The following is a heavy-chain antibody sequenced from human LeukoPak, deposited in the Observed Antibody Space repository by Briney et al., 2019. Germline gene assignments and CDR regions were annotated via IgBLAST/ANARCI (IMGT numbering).Heavy chain of an antibody. Sequence: GGSLRLSCAASGFTFSSYSMNWVRQAPGKGLEWVSSISSSSSYIYYADSVKGRFTISRDNAKNSLYLQMNSLRAEDTAVYYCVRDYSGSPRLTDFDYWGQGTLVTVSS. CDR3: VRDYSGSPRLTDFDY. CDR2: ISSSSSYI. D-gene: IGHD1-26*01. CDR1: GFTFSSYS. V-gene: IGHV3-21*01. J-gene: IGHJ4*02.